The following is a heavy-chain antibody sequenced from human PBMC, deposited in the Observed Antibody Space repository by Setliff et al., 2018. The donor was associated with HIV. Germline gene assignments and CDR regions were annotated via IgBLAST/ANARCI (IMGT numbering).Heavy chain of an antibody. J-gene: IGHJ6*03. V-gene: IGHV4-61*02. CDR2: IYTSGST. CDR3: ASRSSYVPLYYYYMDV. D-gene: IGHD3-16*01. Sequence: SETLSLTCTVSGDSISSGGYYWSWIRQPAGKGLEWIGRIYTSGSTNYNPSLKGRVTISVDTSKNQFSLKLSSVTAADTAVYYCASRSSYVPLYYYYMDVWGKGTTVTVSS. CDR1: GDSISSGGYY.